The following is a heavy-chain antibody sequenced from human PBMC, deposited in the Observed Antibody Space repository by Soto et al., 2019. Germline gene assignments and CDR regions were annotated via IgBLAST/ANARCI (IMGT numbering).Heavy chain of an antibody. CDR3: ARGGILYWYFDL. V-gene: IGHV1-3*01. CDR1: GYTFTSYT. D-gene: IGHD1-26*01. J-gene: IGHJ2*01. Sequence: QVKLVQSGAEVKKPGASVKVSCKASGYTFTSYTMHWVRQAPGQRLEWMGWINAGNGNTKYSQKFQGRVTITRDTSASTAYMELSSLRSEDTAVYYCARGGILYWYFDLWGRGTLVTVSS. CDR2: INAGNGNT.